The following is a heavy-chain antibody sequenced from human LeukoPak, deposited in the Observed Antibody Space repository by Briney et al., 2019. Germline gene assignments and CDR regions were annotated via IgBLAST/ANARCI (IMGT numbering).Heavy chain of an antibody. Sequence: SETLSLTCTVSGGSISSYYWSWIRQPPGKGLEWFGYIYYSGSTNYNPSLKSRVTISVDTSKNQFSLKLSSVTAADTAVYYCARGPDYGDYEGWFDPWGQGTLVTVSS. V-gene: IGHV4-59*01. J-gene: IGHJ5*02. CDR2: IYYSGST. CDR3: ARGPDYGDYEGWFDP. CDR1: GGSISSYY. D-gene: IGHD4-17*01.